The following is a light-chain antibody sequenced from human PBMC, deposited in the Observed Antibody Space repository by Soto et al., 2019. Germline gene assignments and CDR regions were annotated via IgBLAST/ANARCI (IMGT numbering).Light chain of an antibody. CDR2: ALS. CDR3: QQYHGFSPS. V-gene: IGKV1-16*02. Sequence: MTQSPSSLSASVEDRVTITCRASQGITTYLAWFQKKRWKAPKSLIYALSSLHSGVPPNFSGSGPGTDFTLTVSSLQPEDSATYYCQQYHGFSPSFGQGTTLEIK. CDR1: QGITTY. J-gene: IGKJ2*01.